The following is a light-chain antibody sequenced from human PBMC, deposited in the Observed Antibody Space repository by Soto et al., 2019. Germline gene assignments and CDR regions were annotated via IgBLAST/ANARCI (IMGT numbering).Light chain of an antibody. V-gene: IGKV3-15*01. CDR1: QSVSSN. J-gene: IGKJ4*01. CDR3: QQYSNWPLT. CDR2: GAS. Sequence: EIVMTQSPATLSVSPGERATLSCRASQSVSSNLAWYQQKPGQAPRLLIYGASTRATGIPASFSGSGSGTEFTLTISGLQSEDFAVYYCQQYSNWPLTFGGGTKVEIK.